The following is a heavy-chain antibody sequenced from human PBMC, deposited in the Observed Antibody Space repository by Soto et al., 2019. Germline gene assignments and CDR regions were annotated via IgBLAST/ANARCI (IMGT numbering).Heavy chain of an antibody. CDR1: GFTFSSYG. CDR2: ISYDGSNK. V-gene: IGHV3-30*03. CDR3: ARDSQMATMPFDY. Sequence: QVQLVESGGGVVQPGRSLRLSCAASGFTFSSYGMHWVRQAPGKGLEWVAVISYDGSNKYYADSVKGRFTISRDNSKNTLYLQMNSLRAEDTAVYYCARDSQMATMPFDYWGQGTLVTVSS. J-gene: IGHJ4*02. D-gene: IGHD5-12*01.